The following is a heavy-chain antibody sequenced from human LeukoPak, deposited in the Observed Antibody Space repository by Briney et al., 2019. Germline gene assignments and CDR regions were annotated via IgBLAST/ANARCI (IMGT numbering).Heavy chain of an antibody. V-gene: IGHV4-31*03. CDR2: IFYSGSA. Sequence: SETLPLTCTVSGGSISSGDYYWNWIRQHPEKSLEWIGYIFYSGSAYYNPSLKSRVTISVDTSKNQFSLKLSSVTAADTAVYYCARGSTLIRGFDYWGQGILVTVSS. J-gene: IGHJ4*02. CDR1: GGSISSGDYY. CDR3: ARGSTLIRGFDY. D-gene: IGHD3-10*01.